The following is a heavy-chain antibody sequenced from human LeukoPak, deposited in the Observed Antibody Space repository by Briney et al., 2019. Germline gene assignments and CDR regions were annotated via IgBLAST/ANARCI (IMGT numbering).Heavy chain of an antibody. CDR2: INPSGGST. CDR1: GYTFTSYY. D-gene: IGHD6-19*01. CDR3: ARKQWLGHFDY. V-gene: IGHV1-46*01. Sequence: ASVKVSCKASGYTFTSYYMHWVRQARGQGLEWMGIINPSGGSTSYAQKFQGRVTMTRDTSTSTVYMELSSLRSEDTAVYYCARKQWLGHFDYWGQGTLVTVSS. J-gene: IGHJ4*02.